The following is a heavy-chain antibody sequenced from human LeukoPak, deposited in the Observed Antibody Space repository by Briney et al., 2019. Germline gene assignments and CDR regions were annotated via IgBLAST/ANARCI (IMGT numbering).Heavy chain of an antibody. J-gene: IGHJ3*02. Sequence: SETLSPTCTVSGGSISSYYWSWIRQPPGKGLEWIGYIYYSGSTNYNPSLKSRVTISVDTSKNQFSLKLSSVTAADTAVYYCARHQAYYDILTGYASGLDAFDIWGQGTMVTVSS. CDR1: GGSISSYY. D-gene: IGHD3-9*01. V-gene: IGHV4-59*08. CDR3: ARHQAYYDILTGYASGLDAFDI. CDR2: IYYSGST.